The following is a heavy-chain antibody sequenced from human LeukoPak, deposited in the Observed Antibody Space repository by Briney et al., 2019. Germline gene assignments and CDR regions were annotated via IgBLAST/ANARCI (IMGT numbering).Heavy chain of an antibody. CDR1: EFSVGSNY. CDR3: AKDIDSSGWYGDYFDY. V-gene: IGHV3-53*01. D-gene: IGHD6-19*01. J-gene: IGHJ4*02. Sequence: GGSLRLSCAASEFSVGSNYMTWVRQAPGKGLEWVSLIYSGGSTYYADSVKGRFTISRDNAKNSLYLQMNSLRAEDTAVYYCAKDIDSSGWYGDYFDYWGQGTLVTVSS. CDR2: IYSGGST.